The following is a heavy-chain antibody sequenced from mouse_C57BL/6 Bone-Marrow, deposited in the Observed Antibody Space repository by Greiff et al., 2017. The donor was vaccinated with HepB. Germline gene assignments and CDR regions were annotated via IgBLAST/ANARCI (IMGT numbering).Heavy chain of an antibody. CDR1: GFNIKDDY. J-gene: IGHJ3*01. Sequence: VQLQQSGAELVRPGASVKLSCTASGFNIKDDYMHWVKQRPEQGLEWIGWIDPENGDTEYASKFQGQATITAATSSNTAYLQLSSLTSEDTAVYYCTTGLRRRTWFAYWGQGTLVTVAA. D-gene: IGHD2-2*01. CDR3: TTGLRRRTWFAY. V-gene: IGHV14-4*01. CDR2: IDPENGDT.